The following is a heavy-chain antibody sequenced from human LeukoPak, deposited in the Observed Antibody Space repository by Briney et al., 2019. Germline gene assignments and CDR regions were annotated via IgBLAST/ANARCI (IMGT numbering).Heavy chain of an antibody. Sequence: GGSLRLSCTASESTFGDYAMSWVRQAPGKGLAWVSFIRRKAYGGTTEYAASVKGRFTISRDDSKSIAYLQMNSLKTEDTAVYYCTRVVSGWFDPWGQGTLVTVSS. J-gene: IGHJ5*02. D-gene: IGHD6-25*01. CDR2: IRRKAYGGTT. CDR1: ESTFGDYA. CDR3: TRVVSGWFDP. V-gene: IGHV3-49*04.